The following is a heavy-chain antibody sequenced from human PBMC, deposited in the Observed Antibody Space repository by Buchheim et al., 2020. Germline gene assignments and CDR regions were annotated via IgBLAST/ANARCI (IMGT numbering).Heavy chain of an antibody. CDR1: GGSISSSNW. D-gene: IGHD3-22*01. J-gene: IGHJ5*02. CDR3: ARVDAGYYDSSGYYEASYISA. V-gene: IGHV4-4*02. CDR2: IYHSGST. Sequence: QVQLQESGPGLVKPSGTLSLTCAVSGGSISSSNWWSWVRQPPGKGLEWIGEIYHSGSTNYNPSLKSRVTISVDKLKNQFSLKLSSVTAADTAVYYCARVDAGYYDSSGYYEASYISAWGQGTL.